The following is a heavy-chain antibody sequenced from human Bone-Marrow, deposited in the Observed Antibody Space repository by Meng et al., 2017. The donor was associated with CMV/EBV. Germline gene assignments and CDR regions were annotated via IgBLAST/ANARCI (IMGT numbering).Heavy chain of an antibody. CDR3: ARVDNAYYYYGVDV. D-gene: IGHD1-1*01. V-gene: IGHV3-21*01. Sequence: SLKISCAASGFTFSSYSMNWVRQAPGKGLEWVSSISSSSSYIYYADSVKGRFTISRDNAKSSLYLQMNSLRAEDTAVYYCARVDNAYYYYGVDVWGQGTTVTVSS. J-gene: IGHJ6*02. CDR2: ISSSSSYI. CDR1: GFTFSSYS.